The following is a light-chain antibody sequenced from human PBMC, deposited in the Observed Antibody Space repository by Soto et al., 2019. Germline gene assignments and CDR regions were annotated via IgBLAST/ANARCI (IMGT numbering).Light chain of an antibody. CDR3: QQDGSSPLT. CDR1: QSVSSSY. Sequence: EIVLTQSPGTLSLYPGERATLSCRASQSVSSSYLAWYQQKPGQAPRLLIYCASSRATGIPDRFSGSGSWTYVTRTISRLEPEDFAVYYCQQDGSSPLTFGGGTKVEIK. V-gene: IGKV3-20*01. J-gene: IGKJ4*01. CDR2: CAS.